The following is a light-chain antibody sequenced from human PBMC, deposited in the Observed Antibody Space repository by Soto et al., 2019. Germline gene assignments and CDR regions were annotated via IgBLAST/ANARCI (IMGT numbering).Light chain of an antibody. CDR1: QSVSSY. CDR2: DAS. CDR3: QQYNNWPKT. J-gene: IGKJ1*01. Sequence: EIVLTQSPATLSLSPGEGATLSCRASQSVSSYLAWYQQKPGQAPRLLIYDASSRATGIPARFSGSGSGTDFTLTISSLQPEDFAVYYCQQYNNWPKTFGQGTKVDIK. V-gene: IGKV3-11*01.